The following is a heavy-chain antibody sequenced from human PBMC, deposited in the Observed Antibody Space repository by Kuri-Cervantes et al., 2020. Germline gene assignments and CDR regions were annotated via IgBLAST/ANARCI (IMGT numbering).Heavy chain of an antibody. D-gene: IGHD6-6*01. J-gene: IGHJ6*02. Sequence: GESLKISCAASGFTFSDYYMSWIRQAPGKGLEWVSYISSSGSTTYYADSVKGRFTISRDNAKNSLYLQMNSLRAEDTGVYYCARAGSSADWDVWGQGTTVTVSS. CDR2: ISSSGSTT. CDR3: ARAGSSADWDV. CDR1: GFTFSDYY. V-gene: IGHV3-11*01.